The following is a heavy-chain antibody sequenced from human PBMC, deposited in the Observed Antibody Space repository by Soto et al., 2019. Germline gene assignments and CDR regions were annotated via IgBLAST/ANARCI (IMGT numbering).Heavy chain of an antibody. V-gene: IGHV1-69*08. CDR3: ARDSRPTVHGSFDY. J-gene: IGHJ4*02. Sequence: QVQLVQSGAEVKKPGSSVKVSCKASVGTFSSYTISWVRQAPGQGLEWMGRIIPILGIANYAQKFEGRVTITADKSTSTAYMELSSLRSEDTAVYYCARDSRPTVHGSFDYWGQGNLVTVS. CDR1: VGTFSSYT. D-gene: IGHD1-26*01. CDR2: IIPILGIA.